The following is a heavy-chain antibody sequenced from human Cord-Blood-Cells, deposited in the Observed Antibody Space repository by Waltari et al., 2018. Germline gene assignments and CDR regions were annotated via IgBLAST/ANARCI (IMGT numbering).Heavy chain of an antibody. CDR2: ISWDGGST. V-gene: IGHV3-43*01. J-gene: IGHJ4*02. D-gene: IGHD2-21*01. CDR3: AKEGYCGGDCYYFDY. CDR1: GFTFDDYT. Sequence: EVQLVESGGVVVQPGGSLRLSCAVSGFTFDDYTMHWVRQARGKGLDWVSLISWDGGSTYYADSVKGRFTISRDNSKNSLYLQMNSLRTEDTALYYCAKEGYCGGDCYYFDYWGQGTLVTVSS.